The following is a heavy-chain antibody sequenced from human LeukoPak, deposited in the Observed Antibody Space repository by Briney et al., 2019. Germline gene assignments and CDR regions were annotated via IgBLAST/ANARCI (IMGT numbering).Heavy chain of an antibody. J-gene: IGHJ4*02. CDR1: GGTFSSYA. CDR2: IIPIFGTA. V-gene: IGHV1-69*13. D-gene: IGHD1-26*01. Sequence: VASVKVSCKASGGTFSSYAISWVRQAPGQGLEWMGGIIPIFGTANYAQKFQGRVTITADESTSTAYMELSSLRSEDTAMYYCARHSGIVGATTVFDYWGQGTLVTVSS. CDR3: ARHSGIVGATTVFDY.